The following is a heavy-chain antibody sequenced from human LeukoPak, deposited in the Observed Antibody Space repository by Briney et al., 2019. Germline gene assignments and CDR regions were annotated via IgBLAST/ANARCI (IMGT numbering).Heavy chain of an antibody. CDR1: GGSIRSYY. CDR2: IYYSGST. Sequence: SETLSLTCTVSGGSIRSYYWSWIRQPPGKGLEWIGYIYYSGSTNYNPSLKSRVTISVDTSKNQFSLKLSSVTAADTAVYYCARVESGSYYSFDHWGQGTLVTVSS. D-gene: IGHD1-26*01. J-gene: IGHJ4*02. CDR3: ARVESGSYYSFDH. V-gene: IGHV4-59*01.